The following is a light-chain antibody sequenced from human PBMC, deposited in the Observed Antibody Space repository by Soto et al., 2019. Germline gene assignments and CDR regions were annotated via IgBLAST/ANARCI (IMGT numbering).Light chain of an antibody. V-gene: IGLV2-14*01. CDR3: SSYTSSSTYV. CDR1: SSDAGTYNY. J-gene: IGLJ1*01. CDR2: EVT. Sequence: QSVLTQPASVSGSPGQSITISCTGTSSDAGTYNYVSWYQQHPGKAPKVMIYEVTYRPSGVSNRFSGSKSGNTASLTISGLQAEDEAEYYCSSYTSSSTYVFGTGTKVTVL.